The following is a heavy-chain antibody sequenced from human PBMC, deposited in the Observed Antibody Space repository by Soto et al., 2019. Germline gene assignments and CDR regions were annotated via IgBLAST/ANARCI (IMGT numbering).Heavy chain of an antibody. J-gene: IGHJ4*02. CDR1: GFTFSSYG. Sequence: QVQLVESGGGVVQPGRSLRLSCAASGFTFSSYGMHWVRQSPGKGLGWGAGIWYDGSKKYYEDSVKGRCTIPRDNSKNTLYLQMNSLRAEDTAVYYCARDGYGSGSYYIDYWGQGTLVTVSS. V-gene: IGHV3-33*01. CDR3: ARDGYGSGSYYIDY. CDR2: IWYDGSKK. D-gene: IGHD3-10*01.